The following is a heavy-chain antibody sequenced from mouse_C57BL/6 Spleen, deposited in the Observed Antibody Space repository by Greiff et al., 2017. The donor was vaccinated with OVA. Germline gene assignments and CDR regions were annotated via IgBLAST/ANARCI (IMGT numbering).Heavy chain of an antibody. J-gene: IGHJ3*01. Sequence: EVTLMESGGGLVQPGGSLSLSCAASGFTFTDYYMSWVSQPPGKALEWLGFISNKANGYTTEYSASVKGRLTISRDNSQSILYHQMNGLRAEDSATYYCARYGGSPFAYWGQGTLVTVSA. CDR2: ISNKANGYTT. D-gene: IGHD1-1*02. CDR1: GFTFTDYY. V-gene: IGHV7-3*01. CDR3: ARYGGSPFAY.